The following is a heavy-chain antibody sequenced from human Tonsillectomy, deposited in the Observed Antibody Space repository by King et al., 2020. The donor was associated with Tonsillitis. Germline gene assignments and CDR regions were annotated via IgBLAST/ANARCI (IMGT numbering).Heavy chain of an antibody. CDR2: VYTSGST. Sequence: VQLQESGPGLVKPSETLSLTCTVSGGSISSYYWSWIRQPAGKGLEWIGRVYTSGSTNYNPSLKSRVTMSVDTSKNQFALKLRYVTAADTAVYYCAREWSGSSWYYGMDVWGQGTTVTVSS. D-gene: IGHD6-13*01. CDR1: GGSISSYY. CDR3: AREWSGSSWYYGMDV. V-gene: IGHV4-4*07. J-gene: IGHJ6*02.